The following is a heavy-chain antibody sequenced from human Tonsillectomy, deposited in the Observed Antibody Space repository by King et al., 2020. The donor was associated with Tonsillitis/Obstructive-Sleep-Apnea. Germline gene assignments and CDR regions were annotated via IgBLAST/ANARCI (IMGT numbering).Heavy chain of an antibody. D-gene: IGHD2-2*01. CDR1: GGSFSGDY. J-gene: IGHJ4*02. V-gene: IGHV4-34*01. Sequence: VQLQQWGAGLLNPSETLSLTFAVYGGSFSGDYWSWIRQPPGTGREWIGEINPSRSTNYNPSLKSRVTLSGDTSRNQFSLRLGSLTAADTAVYYCASGREDIVVVPAAIRGGFDYWGQGTLVTVSS. CDR3: ASGREDIVVVPAAIRGGFDY. CDR2: INPSRST.